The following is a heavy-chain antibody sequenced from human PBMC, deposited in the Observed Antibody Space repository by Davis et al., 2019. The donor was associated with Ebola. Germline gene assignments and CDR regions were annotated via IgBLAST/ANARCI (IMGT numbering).Heavy chain of an antibody. CDR1: GFTVSSNY. D-gene: IGHD2-2*01. CDR3: ARDHATPPSYYYYYGMDV. CDR2: IYSGGST. J-gene: IGHJ6*02. V-gene: IGHV3-53*01. Sequence: PGGSLRLSCAASGFTVSSNYMSWVRQAPGKGLEWVSVIYSGGSTYYADSVKGRFTISRDNSKNTLYLQMNSLRAEDTAVYYCARDHATPPSYYYYYGMDVWGQGTTVTVSS.